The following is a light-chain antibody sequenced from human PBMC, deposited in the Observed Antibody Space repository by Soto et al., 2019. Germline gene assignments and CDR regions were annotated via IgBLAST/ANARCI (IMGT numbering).Light chain of an antibody. J-gene: IGKJ1*01. Sequence: DIVMTQSPLSLPVTRGKPASISCRSSQNLLHSDGYNYLDWYLQKPGQSPHLLIYLGSNRASGVPDRFSGSGSGTDFTLKISRVEAEDVGVYYCMQALQTRTFGQGTKVEIK. V-gene: IGKV2-28*01. CDR1: QNLLHSDGYNY. CDR2: LGS. CDR3: MQALQTRT.